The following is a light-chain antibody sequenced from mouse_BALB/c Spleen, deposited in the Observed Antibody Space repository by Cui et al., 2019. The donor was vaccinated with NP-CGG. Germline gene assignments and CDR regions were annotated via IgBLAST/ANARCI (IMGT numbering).Light chain of an antibody. CDR2: GTN. CDR1: TGAVTTSNY. J-gene: IGLJ1*01. V-gene: IGLV1*01. CDR3: ALWYSNHWV. Sequence: AFVTPESAPTTSPGETVTLTCRSSTGAVTTSNYANWVQEKPDHLFTGLIGGTNNRPPGVPARFSGSLIGDKAALTITGAQTEDEAIYFCALWYSNHWVFGGGTKLTVL.